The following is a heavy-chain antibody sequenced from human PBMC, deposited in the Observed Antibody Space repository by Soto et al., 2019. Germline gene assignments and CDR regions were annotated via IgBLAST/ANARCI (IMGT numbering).Heavy chain of an antibody. D-gene: IGHD2-15*01. CDR1: GFAFSSYS. Sequence: SLRLSSAASGFAFSSYSLNWVRQAPGKGLEWVSSISSSSSYIYYADSVKGRFTISRDNAKNSLYLQMNSLRAEDTAVYYCARVSGYCSGGSCYSDPFDYWGQGTLVTVSS. CDR3: ARVSGYCSGGSCYSDPFDY. J-gene: IGHJ4*02. V-gene: IGHV3-21*01. CDR2: ISSSSSYI.